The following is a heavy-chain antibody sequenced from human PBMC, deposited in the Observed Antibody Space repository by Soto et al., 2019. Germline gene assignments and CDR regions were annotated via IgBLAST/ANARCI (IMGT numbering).Heavy chain of an antibody. CDR3: ARDLGRATKYYYYGMDV. V-gene: IGHV3-30-3*01. J-gene: IGHJ6*02. Sequence: QVQLVESGGGVVQPGRSLRLSCAASGFTFSSYAMHWVRQAPGKGLEWVAVISYDGSNKYYADSVKGRFTISRDNSKNTLYLQMNSLRAEDTAVYYWARDLGRATKYYYYGMDVWGQGTTVTVSS. CDR2: ISYDGSNK. CDR1: GFTFSSYA. D-gene: IGHD1-26*01.